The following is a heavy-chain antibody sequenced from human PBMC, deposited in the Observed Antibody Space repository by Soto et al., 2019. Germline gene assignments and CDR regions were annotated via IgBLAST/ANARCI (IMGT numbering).Heavy chain of an antibody. J-gene: IGHJ6*02. Sequence: ASVKVSCKASGYTFTSYDINWVRQATGQGLEWMGWMNPNSGNTGYAQKFQGRVTMTRNTSISTAYMELSSLRSEDTAVYYCARLSYDYVWGSYKGMDVWGQGTTVTVSS. V-gene: IGHV1-8*01. D-gene: IGHD3-16*01. CDR3: ARLSYDYVWGSYKGMDV. CDR1: GYTFTSYD. CDR2: MNPNSGNT.